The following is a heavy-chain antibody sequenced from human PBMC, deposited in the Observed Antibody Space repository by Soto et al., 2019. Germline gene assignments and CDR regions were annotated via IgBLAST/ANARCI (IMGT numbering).Heavy chain of an antibody. Sequence: QVQLVESGGGLVKPGGSLRLSCATSGFTFSDYYMSWIRQAPGKGLEWVSYIGTRGNTKYYAYSVRGRFTISRDNAKNSLYLQMNSLRADDTAVYYCARDGTEYYGEYYDYWGQGIPVTGSS. CDR2: IGTRGNTK. D-gene: IGHD4-17*01. J-gene: IGHJ4*02. CDR1: GFTFSDYY. CDR3: ARDGTEYYGEYYDY. V-gene: IGHV3-11*01.